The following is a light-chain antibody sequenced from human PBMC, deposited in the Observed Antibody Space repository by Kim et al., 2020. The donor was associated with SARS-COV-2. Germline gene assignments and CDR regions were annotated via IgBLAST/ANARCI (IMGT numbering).Light chain of an antibody. V-gene: IGKV1-39*01. CDR3: QQGYSSPIT. CDR1: QSISSY. J-gene: IGKJ5*01. Sequence: DIQMTQSPSSLSASVGDRVTITCRASQSISSYLNWFQQKPGKAPNLLIFAASSLQGGVPSRFSGSGSGTDFTLTISSLQPEDFATYYCQQGYSSPITFGQGTRLEIK. CDR2: AAS.